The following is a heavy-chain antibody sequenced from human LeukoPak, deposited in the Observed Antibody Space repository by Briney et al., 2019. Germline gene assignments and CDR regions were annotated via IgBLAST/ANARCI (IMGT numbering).Heavy chain of an antibody. V-gene: IGHV3-49*03. CDR3: TRGGYCSSTSCYFDY. J-gene: IGHJ4*02. CDR2: IRSKAYGGTT. CDR1: GFTFGDYA. D-gene: IGHD2-2*01. Sequence: PGRSLRLSCTASGFTFGDYAMSWFRHAPGKGLEWVGFIRSKAYGGTTEYAASVKGRFTISRDDSKSIAYLQMNSLKTEDTAVYYCTRGGYCSSTSCYFDYWGQGTLVTVSS.